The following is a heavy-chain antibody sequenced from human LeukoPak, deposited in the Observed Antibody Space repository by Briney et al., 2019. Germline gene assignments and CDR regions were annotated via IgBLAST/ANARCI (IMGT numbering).Heavy chain of an antibody. CDR3: AKNRGLFSGSYRYDAFDI. Sequence: GGSLRLSCGASGFXFSSYAISWVRQAPGKGPEWVSCISGTGDSTYYADSVKGRFTISGDNSENTLYLQMNTLRAEDTAVYYCAKNRGLFSGSYRYDAFDIRGQGTMVTVSS. D-gene: IGHD1-26*01. J-gene: IGHJ3*02. V-gene: IGHV3-23*01. CDR1: GFXFSSYA. CDR2: ISGTGDST.